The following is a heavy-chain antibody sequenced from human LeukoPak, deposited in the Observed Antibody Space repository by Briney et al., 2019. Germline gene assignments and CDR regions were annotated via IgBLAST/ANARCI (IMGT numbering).Heavy chain of an antibody. V-gene: IGHV3-30*04. CDR2: ISYDGGNK. CDR1: GFTFDDFA. J-gene: IGHJ4*02. Sequence: PGRSLRLSCAPSGFTFDDFAMHWVRQAPGKGLEWVALISYDGGNKNYADSVKGRFTISRDNSKNTLYLHMNSLRPEDTAVYYCARDTPFSSGWSQYHFDYWGQGTLVTVSS. CDR3: ARDTPFSSGWSQYHFDY. D-gene: IGHD6-19*01.